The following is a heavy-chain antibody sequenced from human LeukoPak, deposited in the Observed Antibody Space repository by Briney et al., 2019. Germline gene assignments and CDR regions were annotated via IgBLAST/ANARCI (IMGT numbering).Heavy chain of an antibody. CDR1: GYTFTSYG. CDR3: ARGSIRFLEWSARGFDP. CDR2: ISAYNGNT. J-gene: IGHJ5*02. Sequence: ASVKVSCKASGYTFTSYGISWVRQAPGQGLEWMGWISAYNGNTNYAQKLQGRVTMTTDTSTSTAYMELRSLRPDDTAVYYCARGSIRFLEWSARGFDPWGQGTLVTVSS. V-gene: IGHV1-18*01. D-gene: IGHD3-3*01.